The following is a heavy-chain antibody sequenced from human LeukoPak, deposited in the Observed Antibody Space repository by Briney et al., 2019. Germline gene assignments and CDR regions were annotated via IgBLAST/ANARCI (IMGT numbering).Heavy chain of an antibody. D-gene: IGHD3-10*01. CDR1: GFTFSNAW. Sequence: GGSLRLSCAASGFTFSNAWMNWVRQAPGKGLQWVSYIDSSGNTRYYADSVKGRFTISRDNAQNSLYLQMNSLRVEDTAVYYCARSFRRYGMDVWGQGTTVTVSS. J-gene: IGHJ6*02. CDR3: ARSFRRYGMDV. CDR2: IDSSGNTR. V-gene: IGHV3-48*04.